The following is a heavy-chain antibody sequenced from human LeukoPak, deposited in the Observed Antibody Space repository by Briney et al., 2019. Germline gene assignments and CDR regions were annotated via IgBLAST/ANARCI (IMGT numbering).Heavy chain of an antibody. CDR3: AELNGRFNWFDP. Sequence: GGSPGLSCAASGFTFDTYDMSWVRQAPGKGLEWVSTITAGGRGATYYADSVKGRFTMSRDRSKKTLSLQMNRLRVGDTGVYYCAELNGRFNWFDPWGQGTLVTVSS. J-gene: IGHJ5*02. CDR2: ITAGGRGAT. V-gene: IGHV3-23*01. D-gene: IGHD1-1*01. CDR1: GFTFDTYD.